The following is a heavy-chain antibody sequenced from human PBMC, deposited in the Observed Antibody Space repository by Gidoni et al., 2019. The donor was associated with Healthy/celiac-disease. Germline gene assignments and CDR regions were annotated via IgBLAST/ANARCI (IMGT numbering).Heavy chain of an antibody. Sequence: EVQLLESGGVLVQPGGSLRLSCAASVFPFSSYAMIWVRQAPGKGLGGVSAIRGSGGRTYYADSVKGRFTISRDNSKNTLYLQMNSLRAEDTAVYYCAKSAAMVWIGGSWGQGTLVTVSS. D-gene: IGHD5-18*01. V-gene: IGHV3-23*01. CDR2: IRGSGGRT. J-gene: IGHJ4*02. CDR1: VFPFSSYA. CDR3: AKSAAMVWIGGS.